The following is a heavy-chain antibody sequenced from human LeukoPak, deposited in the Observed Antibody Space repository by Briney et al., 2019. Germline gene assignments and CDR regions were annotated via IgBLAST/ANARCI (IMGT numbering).Heavy chain of an antibody. D-gene: IGHD2-21*01. CDR3: AREDVVDTWIPYFDY. CDR2: ISSSGSTI. CDR1: GGSITSNNW. V-gene: IGHV3-11*01. J-gene: IGHJ4*02. Sequence: PSETLSLTCAVSGGSITSNNWWSWVRQAPGKGLEWVSYISSSGSTIYYADSVKGRFTISRDNAKNSLYLQMNSLRAEDTAVYYCAREDVVDTWIPYFDYWGQGTLVTVSS.